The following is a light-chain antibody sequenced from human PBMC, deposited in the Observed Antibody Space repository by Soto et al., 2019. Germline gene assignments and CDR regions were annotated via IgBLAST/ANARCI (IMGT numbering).Light chain of an antibody. CDR3: CSYTDSRTHI. CDR2: EVS. J-gene: IGLJ1*01. CDR1: SSDVGGYNY. V-gene: IGLV2-14*01. Sequence: QSALTQPACVSLSPGQSITISCTGTSSDVGGYNYVSWYQQHPGKAPKLIIFEVSYRPSGISNRFSASKSGDTASLTISGLQADDEADYYCCSYTDSRTHIFGSGTKVTVL.